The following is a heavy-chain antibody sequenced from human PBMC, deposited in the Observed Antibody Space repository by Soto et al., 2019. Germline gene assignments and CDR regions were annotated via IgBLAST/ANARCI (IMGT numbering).Heavy chain of an antibody. Sequence: GESLKISCKGSGYSFTSYWISWVRQMPGKGLEWMGRIDPSDSYTNYSPSFQGHVTISADKSISTAYLQWSSLKASDTAMYYCARRAYSSSSDDYWGQGTLVTVSS. D-gene: IGHD6-13*01. V-gene: IGHV5-10-1*01. CDR2: IDPSDSYT. CDR1: GYSFTSYW. CDR3: ARRAYSSSSDDY. J-gene: IGHJ4*02.